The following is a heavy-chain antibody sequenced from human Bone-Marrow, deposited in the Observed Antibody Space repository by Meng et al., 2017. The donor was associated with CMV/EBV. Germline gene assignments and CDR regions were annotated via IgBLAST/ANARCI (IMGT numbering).Heavy chain of an antibody. CDR3: AREITRQFDKNDSTYYYRDY. CDR2: IKSKANSYAT. CDR1: GLDFSDSI. V-gene: IGHV3-73*01. J-gene: IGHJ4*02. D-gene: IGHD3-10*01. Sequence: GGSLRLSCAASGLDFSDSIMHWVRQPSGKGLEWIARIKSKANSYATAFAASVKDRFTISRDDSKNTAYLQMNSLKTEDTAVYYCAREITRQFDKNDSTYYYRDYWGQGTLVTVSS.